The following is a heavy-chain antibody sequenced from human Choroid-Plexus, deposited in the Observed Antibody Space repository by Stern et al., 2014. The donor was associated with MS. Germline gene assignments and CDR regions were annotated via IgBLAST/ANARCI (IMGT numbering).Heavy chain of an antibody. J-gene: IGHJ5*02. CDR3: AKDRQYLTYFFDH. V-gene: IGHV3-30*18. CDR2: VSYDGSNK. CDR1: GFTLGSCA. D-gene: IGHD2/OR15-2a*01. Sequence: VQLVESGGGVVQPGRPLRLSCVASGFTLGSCAMHWVRQAPGKGLDPPPGVSYDGSNKYYADSVKGRFTISRDNSQNTLYMQMSSLRPEDTAVYYCAKDRQYLTYFFDHWGQGSLVTVSS.